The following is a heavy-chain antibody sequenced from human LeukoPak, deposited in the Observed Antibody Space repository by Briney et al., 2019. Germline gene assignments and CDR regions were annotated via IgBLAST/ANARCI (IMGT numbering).Heavy chain of an antibody. Sequence: PSETLSLTCTVSGYSISSGSYWGWIRQPPGKGLEWIGNIYHSETTYYNPSLKSRATILVDTSKNQFSLKLSSVTAADTAVYYCARGGIDTAVDYWGQGTLVTVSS. V-gene: IGHV4-38-2*02. D-gene: IGHD5-18*01. CDR3: ARGGIDTAVDY. CDR1: GYSISSGSY. CDR2: IYHSETT. J-gene: IGHJ4*02.